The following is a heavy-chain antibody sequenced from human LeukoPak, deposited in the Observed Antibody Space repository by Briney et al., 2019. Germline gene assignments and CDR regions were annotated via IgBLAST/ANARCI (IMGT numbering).Heavy chain of an antibody. J-gene: IGHJ4*02. D-gene: IGHD3-10*01. CDR3: ARVEGVVRGLSPPSIKSRVYFDY. CDR1: GGSINSFY. CDR2: IYYSGNT. V-gene: IGHV4-59*01. Sequence: SETLSLTCTVSGGSINSFYWSWVRQSPGKELDWIGNIYYSGNTNYNPSLQSRVTISVDTSKRQFSLKLTSVTAADTAIYYCARVEGVVRGLSPPSIKSRVYFDYWGQGILVTVSS.